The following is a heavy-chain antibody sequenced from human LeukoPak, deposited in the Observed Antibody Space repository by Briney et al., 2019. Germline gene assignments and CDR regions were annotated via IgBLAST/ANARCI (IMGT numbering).Heavy chain of an antibody. J-gene: IGHJ4*02. CDR2: IRSDSSTT. CDR1: GFNLHLHA. D-gene: IGHD3-9*01. CDR3: TKDLILPAYQPFDY. V-gene: IGHV3-23*01. Sequence: GGSLRLSCAASGFNLHLHAMSWVRQTPGKGLEWVADIRSDSSTTAYADSVKGRFTISRDNSKMTLYLQMDSLRAEDTAVYYCTKDLILPAYQPFDYWGPETLVTVSS.